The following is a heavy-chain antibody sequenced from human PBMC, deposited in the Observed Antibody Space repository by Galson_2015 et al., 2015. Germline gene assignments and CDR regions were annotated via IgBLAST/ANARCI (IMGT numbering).Heavy chain of an antibody. CDR1: GFTFGDYA. Sequence: SLRLSCAASGFTFGDYAMSWFRQAPGKGLEWVGFIRSKAYGGTTEYAASVKGRFTISRDDSKSIAYLQMNSLKTEDTAVYYCTRVGWELLVGFDYWGQGTLVTVSS. CDR3: TRVGWELLVGFDY. V-gene: IGHV3-49*03. J-gene: IGHJ4*02. CDR2: IRSKAYGGTT. D-gene: IGHD1-26*01.